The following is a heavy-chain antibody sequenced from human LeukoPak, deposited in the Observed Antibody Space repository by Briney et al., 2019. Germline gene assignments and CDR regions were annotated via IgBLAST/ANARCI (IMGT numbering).Heavy chain of an antibody. CDR1: GGSISSSSYY. Sequence: SETLSLTCTVSGGSISSSSYYWGWIRQPPGKGLEWIGSIYYSGSTYYNPSLKNRVTISVDTSKNQFSLKLSSVTAADTAVYYCAREYYYDSSGYYEIYYFDYWGQGTLVTVSS. D-gene: IGHD3-22*01. V-gene: IGHV4-39*02. CDR3: AREYYYDSSGYYEIYYFDY. CDR2: IYYSGST. J-gene: IGHJ4*02.